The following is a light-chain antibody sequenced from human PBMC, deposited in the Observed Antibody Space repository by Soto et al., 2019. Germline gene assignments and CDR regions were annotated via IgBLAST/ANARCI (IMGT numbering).Light chain of an antibody. CDR2: EVS. J-gene: IGLJ2*01. V-gene: IGLV2-14*01. Sequence: QSALTQPASVSRSPGQSITISCTGTSSDIGDYTHVSWYQQHPGKAPKLIIYEVSDRPSGVSNRFSGSKSGNTASLTISGLQTEDEADYYCCSYTSISTSAVFGGGTKVTVL. CDR3: CSYTSISTSAV. CDR1: SSDIGDYTH.